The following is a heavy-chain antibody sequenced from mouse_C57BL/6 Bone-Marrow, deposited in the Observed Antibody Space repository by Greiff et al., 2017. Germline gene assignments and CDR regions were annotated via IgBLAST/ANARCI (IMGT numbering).Heavy chain of an antibody. CDR2: ISSGGDYI. J-gene: IGHJ1*03. V-gene: IGHV5-9-1*02. CDR3: TRDGNYEGYFDV. D-gene: IGHD2-1*01. Sequence: EVQVVESGEGLVKPGGSLKLSCAASGFTFSSYAMSWVRQTPEKRLEWVAYISSGGDYIYYADTVKGRFTISRDNARNTLYLQMSSLKSEDTAMYYCTRDGNYEGYFDVWGTGTTVTVSS. CDR1: GFTFSSYA.